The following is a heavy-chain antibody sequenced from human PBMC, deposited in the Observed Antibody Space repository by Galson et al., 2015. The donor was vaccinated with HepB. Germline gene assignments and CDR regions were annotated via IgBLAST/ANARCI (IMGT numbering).Heavy chain of an antibody. J-gene: IGHJ6*02. CDR2: IDPSDSYT. CDR3: ARVPLDQVYWAGTRNHYGMDV. V-gene: IGHV5-10-1*01. D-gene: IGHD6-19*01. CDR1: GYSFTSYW. Sequence: QSGAEVKKPGESLRISCKGSGYSFTSYWISWVRQMPGKGLEWMGRIDPSDSYTNYSPSFQGHVTISADKSISTAYLQWSSLKASDTAMYYCARVPLDQVYWAGTRNHYGMDVWGQGTTVTVSS.